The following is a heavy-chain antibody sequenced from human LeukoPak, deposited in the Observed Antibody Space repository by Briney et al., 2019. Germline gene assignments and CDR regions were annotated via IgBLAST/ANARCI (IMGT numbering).Heavy chain of an antibody. CDR3: ARDPADSSGPELDY. Sequence: ASVKVSCKASGYSFTGHYMHWVRQAPGQGLEWMGWINPNSGGTNYAQEFQGRVTMTRDTSISTAYMELSRLRSDDTAVYYCARDPADSSGPELDYWGQGTLVTVSS. J-gene: IGHJ4*02. CDR2: INPNSGGT. D-gene: IGHD3-22*01. CDR1: GYSFTGHY. V-gene: IGHV1-2*02.